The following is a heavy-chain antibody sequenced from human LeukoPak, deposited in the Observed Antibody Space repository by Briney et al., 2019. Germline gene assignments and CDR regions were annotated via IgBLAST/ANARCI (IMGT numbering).Heavy chain of an antibody. V-gene: IGHV3-7*01. Sequence: GGSLRLSCAASGFTFSTYAMSWVRQAPGKGLEWVATIKEDGSVEYSVDSMRGRFTISRENAKNSLYLQMSSLSAGDTAVYYCARSFYGDYPYWGQGTLVTVSS. CDR3: ARSFYGDYPY. D-gene: IGHD4-17*01. CDR2: IKEDGSVE. CDR1: GFTFSTYA. J-gene: IGHJ4*02.